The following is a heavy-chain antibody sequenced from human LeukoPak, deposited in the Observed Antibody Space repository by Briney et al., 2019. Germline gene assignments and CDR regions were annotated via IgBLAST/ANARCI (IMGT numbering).Heavy chain of an antibody. CDR3: AKEIGEYSSTPFQY. V-gene: IGHV3-23*01. CDR1: GFTFSSYA. CDR2: ISGSGGST. Sequence: GGSLRLSCAASGFTFSSYAMTWVRQAPGKGLEWVSAISGSGGSTYYADSVKGWFTISRDNSKNTLYLQMNSLRAEDTAVYYCAKEIGEYSSTPFQYWGQGTLVTVSS. D-gene: IGHD6-6*01. J-gene: IGHJ1*01.